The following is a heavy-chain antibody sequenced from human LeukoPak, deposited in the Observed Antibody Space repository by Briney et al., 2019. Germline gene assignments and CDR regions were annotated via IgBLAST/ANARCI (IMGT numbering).Heavy chain of an antibody. D-gene: IGHD4-17*01. V-gene: IGHV3-30*18. Sequence: GRSLRLSCAASGFTFSSYGMHWVRQAPGKGLEWVAVISYDGSNKYYADSVKGRFTISRDNSKNTLYLQMNSLRAEDTAVYYCAKEEPGSGHGDLTFDYWGQGTLVTVSS. CDR2: ISYDGSNK. CDR1: GFTFSSYG. J-gene: IGHJ4*02. CDR3: AKEEPGSGHGDLTFDY.